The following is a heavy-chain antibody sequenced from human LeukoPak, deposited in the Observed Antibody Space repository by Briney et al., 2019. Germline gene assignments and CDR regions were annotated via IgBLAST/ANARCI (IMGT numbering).Heavy chain of an antibody. V-gene: IGHV3-23*01. CDR1: GFIFSSYA. D-gene: IGHD4-17*01. Sequence: GGSLRLSCAGSGFIFSSYAMSWVRQAPGKGLQWVSSISGSGGTTYYADSVKGRFTISRDNSKSTLYLQMNSLRAEDTAVYYCARDHSMDYGNWFDPWGQGTLVTVSS. CDR2: ISGSGGTT. CDR3: ARDHSMDYGNWFDP. J-gene: IGHJ5*02.